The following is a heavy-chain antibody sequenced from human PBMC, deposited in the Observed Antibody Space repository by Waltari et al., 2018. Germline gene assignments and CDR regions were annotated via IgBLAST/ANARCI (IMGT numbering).Heavy chain of an antibody. J-gene: IGHJ4*02. CDR1: GFTFSSYG. CDR2: ISYDGSNK. Sequence: QVQLVESGGGVVQPGRSLRLSCAASGFTFSSYGLHWVRQATGKGLEWVAVISYDGSNKYYADSVKGRFTISRDNSKNTLYLQMNSLRAEDTAVYYCAKQKYCSGGSCYSAPDYWGQGTLVTVSS. CDR3: AKQKYCSGGSCYSAPDY. V-gene: IGHV3-30*18. D-gene: IGHD2-15*01.